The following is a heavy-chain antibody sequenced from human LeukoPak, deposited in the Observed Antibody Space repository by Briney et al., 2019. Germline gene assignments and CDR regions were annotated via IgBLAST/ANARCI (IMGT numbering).Heavy chain of an antibody. Sequence: GGSLRLSCAASGGTFTTSGIHWVRQAPGKGLEWVALLFYDGSNEFYSDSVKGRLTISRDTAKNMVSLQLSRLRAEDTGVYYCTKDQGGNFGPFDYWGQGTLVAVSS. J-gene: IGHJ4*02. D-gene: IGHD4-23*01. CDR1: GGTFTTSG. CDR2: LFYDGSNE. CDR3: TKDQGGNFGPFDY. V-gene: IGHV3-33*06.